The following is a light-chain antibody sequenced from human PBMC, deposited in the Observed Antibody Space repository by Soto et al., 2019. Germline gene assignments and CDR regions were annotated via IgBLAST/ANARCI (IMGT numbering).Light chain of an antibody. J-gene: IGKJ5*01. V-gene: IGKV3-20*01. CDR2: GAS. CDR1: QTVSITY. Sequence: VLTQSPGTLSLSPGESATLSCRASQTVSITYLTWYQQKPGQAPRLLIFGASKRATGIPDRFSGSGSGKDFTLTISGLEPEDFAVYYCQQYGSSPLISFGQGTRLEIK. CDR3: QQYGSSPLIS.